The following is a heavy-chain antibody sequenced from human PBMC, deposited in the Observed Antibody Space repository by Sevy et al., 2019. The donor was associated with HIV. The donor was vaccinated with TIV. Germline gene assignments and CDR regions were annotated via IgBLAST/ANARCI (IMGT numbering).Heavy chain of an antibody. D-gene: IGHD6-19*01. CDR1: GASISSSGYY. CDR2: IRYSGET. Sequence: SETLSLTCTVSGASISSSGYYWGLIRQPPGKGLEWIASIRYSGETFYNPSLKSRVTISADTSKNQFSLQLSSVTAADTAIYFYTGPILTYNSGWSYYDYWGQRTVVTVSS. J-gene: IGHJ4*02. CDR3: TGPILTYNSGWSYYDY. V-gene: IGHV4-39*01.